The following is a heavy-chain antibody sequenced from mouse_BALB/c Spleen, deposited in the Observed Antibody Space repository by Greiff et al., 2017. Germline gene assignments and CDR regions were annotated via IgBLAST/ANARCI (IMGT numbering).Heavy chain of an antibody. CDR1: GFNIKDTY. CDR3: AYYYGSSYTWFAY. Sequence: VQLKESGAELVKPGASVKLSCTASGFNIKDTYMHWVKQRPEQGLEWIGRIDPANGNTKYDPKFQGKATITADTSSNTAYLQLSSLTSEDTAVYYCAYYYGSSYTWFAYWGQGTLVTVSA. J-gene: IGHJ3*01. V-gene: IGHV14-3*02. D-gene: IGHD1-1*01. CDR2: IDPANGNT.